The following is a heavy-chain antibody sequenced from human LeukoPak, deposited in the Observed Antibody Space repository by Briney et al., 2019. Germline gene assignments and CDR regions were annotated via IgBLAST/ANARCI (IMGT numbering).Heavy chain of an antibody. J-gene: IGHJ6*03. D-gene: IGHD6-13*01. Sequence: GASGKLSCNSSGSTFTSYYKHWVRLAPGQGLELKGITTLSGGITSYAQKYQGRVTMTRDTSTSTVYMELSSLRSQDTGEYYCATRGYSSSWYYYYYYMDVWGKGTTVTVSS. CDR1: GSTFTSYY. CDR3: ATRGYSSSWYYYYYYMDV. V-gene: IGHV1-46*01. CDR2: TTLSGGIT.